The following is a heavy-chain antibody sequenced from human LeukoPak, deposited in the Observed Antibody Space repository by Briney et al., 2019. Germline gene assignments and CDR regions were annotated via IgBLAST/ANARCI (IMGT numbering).Heavy chain of an antibody. CDR3: ARHLERSYYDFWSGHTNYGMDV. V-gene: IGHV4-34*01. CDR2: INHSGST. CDR1: GGSFSGYY. J-gene: IGHJ6*02. D-gene: IGHD3-3*01. Sequence: SETLSLTCAVYGGSFSGYYWSWIRQPPGKGLEWIGEINHSGSTNYNPSLKSRVTISVDTSKNQFSLKLSSVTAADTAVYYCARHLERSYYDFWSGHTNYGMDVWGQGTTVTVSS.